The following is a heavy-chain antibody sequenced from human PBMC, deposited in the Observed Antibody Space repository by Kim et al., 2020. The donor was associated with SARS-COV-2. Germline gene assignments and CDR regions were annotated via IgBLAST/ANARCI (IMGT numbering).Heavy chain of an antibody. D-gene: IGHD3-10*01. J-gene: IGHJ4*02. CDR3: ARDVGLEVRGVSGPIDY. CDR1: GFTFSSYW. Sequence: GGSLRLSCAASGFTFSSYWMSWVRQAPGKGLEWVANIKQDGSEKYYVDSVKGRFTISRDNAKNSLYLQMNSLRAEDTAVYYCARDVGLEVRGVSGPIDYWGQGTLVTVSS. V-gene: IGHV3-7*01. CDR2: IKQDGSEK.